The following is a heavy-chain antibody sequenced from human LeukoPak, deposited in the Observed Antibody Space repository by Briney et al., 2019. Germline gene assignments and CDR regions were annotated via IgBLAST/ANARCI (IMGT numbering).Heavy chain of an antibody. Sequence: SQTLSLTCTVSGGSISSGGYYWSWIRQPPGKGLEWIGYIYHSGSTYYNPSLKSRVTISVDRSKNQFSLKLSSVTAADTAVYYCARVGRNYSNYALDYWGQGTLVTVSS. D-gene: IGHD4-11*01. CDR2: IYHSGST. CDR1: GGSISSGGYY. CDR3: ARVGRNYSNYALDY. J-gene: IGHJ4*02. V-gene: IGHV4-30-2*01.